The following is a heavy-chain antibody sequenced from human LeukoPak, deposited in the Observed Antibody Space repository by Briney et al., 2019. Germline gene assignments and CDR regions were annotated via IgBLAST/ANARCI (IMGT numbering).Heavy chain of an antibody. CDR2: ISGSGGSK. Sequence: GGSLRLSCAAAGFIFSSYAMSGVRQARGKGLEWVSAISGSGGSKYYGDSVKGRFSISRDNSKNTLYQQMNSLRAEDTAVYYCAKPEFYWGQGTLVTVSS. CDR1: GFIFSSYA. V-gene: IGHV3-23*01. J-gene: IGHJ4*02. CDR3: AKPEFY.